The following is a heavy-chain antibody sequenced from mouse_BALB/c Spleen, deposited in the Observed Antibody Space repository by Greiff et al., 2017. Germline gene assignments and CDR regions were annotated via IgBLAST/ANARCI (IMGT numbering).Heavy chain of an antibody. V-gene: IGHV2-2*02. Sequence: VQLQQSGPGLVQPSQSLSITCTVSGFSLTSYGVHWVRQSPGKGLEWLGVIWSGGSTDYNAAFISRLSISKDNSKSQVFFKMNSLQANDTAIYYWARNYDYDYDDGYALDYWGQGTSVTVSA. CDR1: GFSLTSYG. CDR2: IWSGGST. CDR3: ARNYDYDYDDGYALDY. J-gene: IGHJ4*01. D-gene: IGHD2-4*01.